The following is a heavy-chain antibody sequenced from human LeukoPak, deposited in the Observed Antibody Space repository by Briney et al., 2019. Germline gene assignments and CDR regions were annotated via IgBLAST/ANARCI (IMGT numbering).Heavy chain of an antibody. CDR1: GFTFSSFA. Sequence: PGGSLRLSCAASGFTFSSFAMSWVRQAPGKGLEWVAGISYDGSNKYYADSVKGRFTISRDNSRNTLSLQMNSLRGEDTAVYYCAKGPWYQLLPEDYWGQGTLVTVSS. J-gene: IGHJ4*02. D-gene: IGHD2-2*01. CDR3: AKGPWYQLLPEDY. CDR2: ISYDGSNK. V-gene: IGHV3-30*18.